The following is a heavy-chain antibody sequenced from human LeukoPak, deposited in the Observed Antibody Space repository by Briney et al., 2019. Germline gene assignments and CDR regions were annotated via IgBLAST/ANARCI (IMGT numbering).Heavy chain of an antibody. D-gene: IGHD3-22*01. Sequence: GGSLRLSCAASGFTFNNFGMHWVRQAPGKGLEWVSVISYSGSVQFYADSVKGRLTISRDDSENTVHMQMNRLRVEDTAVYYCARSPRDSRDWTGTLDYWGQGALVTVSS. J-gene: IGHJ4*02. CDR3: ARSPRDSRDWTGTLDY. CDR2: ISYSGSVQ. CDR1: GFTFNNFG. V-gene: IGHV3-30*03.